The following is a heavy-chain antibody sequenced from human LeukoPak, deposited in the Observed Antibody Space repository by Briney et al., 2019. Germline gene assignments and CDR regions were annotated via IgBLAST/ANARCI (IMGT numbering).Heavy chain of an antibody. CDR1: GGSISSGGYY. Sequence: PSQTLSLTCTVSGGSISSGGYYWSWIRQHPGKGLEWIGRIYTSGSTNYNPSLKSRVTMPVDTSKNQFSLKLSSVTAADTAVYYCARETIAAAIDYWGQGTLVTVSS. CDR3: ARETIAAAIDY. V-gene: IGHV4-61*02. D-gene: IGHD6-13*01. CDR2: IYTSGST. J-gene: IGHJ4*02.